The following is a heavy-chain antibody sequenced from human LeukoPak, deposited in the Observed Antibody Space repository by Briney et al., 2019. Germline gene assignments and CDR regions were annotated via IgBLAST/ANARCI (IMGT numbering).Heavy chain of an antibody. CDR3: ARSFVARPNYYYYLDV. J-gene: IGHJ6*03. V-gene: IGHV4-4*07. D-gene: IGHD6-6*01. CDR1: GASITNYY. Sequence: SETLSLTCTVSGASITNYYWNWIRQPAGKGLEWIGRIYTSGGTNYNPSLKTRVTMSVDTSKNHFSLKLNSVTAADTAVFYCARSFVARPNYYYYLDVWGKGITVTVSS. CDR2: IYTSGGT.